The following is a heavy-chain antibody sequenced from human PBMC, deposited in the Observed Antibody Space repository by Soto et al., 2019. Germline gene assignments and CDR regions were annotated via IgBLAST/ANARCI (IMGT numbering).Heavy chain of an antibody. CDR2: IIPIFGTA. V-gene: IGHV1-69*01. CDR1: GGTFSSYA. CDR3: ARGGGIAVAGIWMSWFDP. Sequence: QVQLVQSGAEVKKPGSSVKVSCKASGGTFSSYAISWVRQAPGQGLEWMGGIIPIFGTANYAQKFQGRVTITADESTCTAYMELSSLRSEDTAVYYCARGGGIAVAGIWMSWFDPWGQGTLVTVSS. D-gene: IGHD6-19*01. J-gene: IGHJ5*02.